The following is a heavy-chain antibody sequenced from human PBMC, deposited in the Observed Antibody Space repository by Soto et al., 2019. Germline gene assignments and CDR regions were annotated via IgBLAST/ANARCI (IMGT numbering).Heavy chain of an antibody. CDR1: GFTFDDYA. CDR2: ISWNSGSI. Sequence: AGGSLRLSCAASGFTFDDYAMHWVRQAPGKGLEWVSGISWNSGSIGYADSVKGRFTISRDNAKNSLYLQMNSLRAEDTALYYCAKDGYSYGYGWFDPWGQGTLVTVSS. V-gene: IGHV3-9*01. D-gene: IGHD5-18*01. J-gene: IGHJ5*02. CDR3: AKDGYSYGYGWFDP.